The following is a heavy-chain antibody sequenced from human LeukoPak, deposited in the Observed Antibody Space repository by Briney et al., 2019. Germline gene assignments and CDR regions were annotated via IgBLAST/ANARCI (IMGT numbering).Heavy chain of an antibody. CDR2: ISYDGSNK. V-gene: IGHV3-30*03. CDR1: GYTFTSYY. J-gene: IGHJ6*02. D-gene: IGHD6-13*01. Sequence: SCKASGYTFTSYYMHWLRQAPGKGLEWVAVISYDGSNKYYADSVKGRFTISRDNSKNTLYLQMNSLRAEDTAVYYCATPGWAAAGTDNYYGMGVWRQGTTVTVSS. CDR3: ATPGWAAAGTDNYYGMGV.